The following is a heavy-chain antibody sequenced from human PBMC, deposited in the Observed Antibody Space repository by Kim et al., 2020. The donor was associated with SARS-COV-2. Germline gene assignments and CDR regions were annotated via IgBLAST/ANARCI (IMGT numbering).Heavy chain of an antibody. V-gene: IGHV4-39*01. CDR3: ASLDSENSAVEYWF. D-gene: IGHD3-9*01. CDR2: INYSGNT. J-gene: IGHJ5*01. CDR1: GVSISSSSNY. Sequence: SETLSLTCTVSGVSISSSSNYWGRIRPPPGKGLEWIGSINYSGNTYSNPSLKSRVTITVDIHNNQFSLKMRPVTAADTAVYCCASLDSENSAVEYWF.